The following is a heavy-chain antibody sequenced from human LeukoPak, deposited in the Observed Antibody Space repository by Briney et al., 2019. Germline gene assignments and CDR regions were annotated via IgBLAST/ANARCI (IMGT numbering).Heavy chain of an antibody. CDR2: IWYDGSNK. V-gene: IGHV3-33*06. CDR1: GFTFSSYG. CDR3: AKAEQQPLVINFGY. D-gene: IGHD6-13*01. J-gene: IGHJ4*02. Sequence: GGSLRLSCAASGFTFSSYGMHWVRQAPGKGLEWVAVIWYDGSNKYYADSVKGRFTISRDNSKNTLYLQMNSLRAEDTAVYYCAKAEQQPLVINFGYWGQGTLVTVSS.